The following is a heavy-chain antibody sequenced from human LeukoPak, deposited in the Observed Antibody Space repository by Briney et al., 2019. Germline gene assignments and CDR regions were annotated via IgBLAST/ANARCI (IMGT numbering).Heavy chain of an antibody. Sequence: GGSLRLSCAASGFSVSNNYVSWVRQAPGKGLEWVSVLYSGGTTYYADSLKGRFTISRDNSKDTLYLQMNILRAEDTAVYYCASWGYSYGWGGDLGYFDFWGRGTLVTVSS. J-gene: IGHJ2*01. CDR1: GFSVSNNY. D-gene: IGHD5-18*01. V-gene: IGHV3-53*01. CDR3: ASWGYSYGWGGDLGYFDF. CDR2: LYSGGTT.